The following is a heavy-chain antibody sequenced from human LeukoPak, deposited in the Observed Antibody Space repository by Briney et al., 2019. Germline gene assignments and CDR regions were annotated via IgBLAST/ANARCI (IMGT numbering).Heavy chain of an antibody. Sequence: GASVKVSCEASGYTFTTYDINWVRQAAGQGLEWMGWMNPNSGNTGNAQKFQGRVTMTRNTSISAAYMELTSLTSEDTAVYFCARIEAPGNRRLNFWGQGTLVTVSS. CDR3: ARIEAPGNRRLNF. CDR1: GYTFTTYD. D-gene: IGHD6-13*01. CDR2: MNPNSGNT. J-gene: IGHJ4*02. V-gene: IGHV1-8*01.